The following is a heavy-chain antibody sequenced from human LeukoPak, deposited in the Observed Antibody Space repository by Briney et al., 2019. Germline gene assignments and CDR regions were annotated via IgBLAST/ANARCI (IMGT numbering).Heavy chain of an antibody. D-gene: IGHD6-13*01. V-gene: IGHV3-13*01. CDR2: IGTAGDT. Sequence: GGSLRLSCAVSGSTLTEHAWSWVRQAPGEGLEWVSAIGTAGDTYYPGSVKGRFTISRENAKNSLYLQMNSLRAEDTAVYYCARGLGIAAAGNSWFDPWGQGTLVTVSS. CDR1: GSTLTEHA. CDR3: ARGLGIAAAGNSWFDP. J-gene: IGHJ5*02.